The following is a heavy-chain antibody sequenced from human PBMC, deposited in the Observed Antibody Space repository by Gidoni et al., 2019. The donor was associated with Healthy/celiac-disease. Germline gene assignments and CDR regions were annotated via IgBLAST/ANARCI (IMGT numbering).Heavy chain of an antibody. CDR2: ISSSGSTI. Sequence: EVQLVESGGGLVQPGGSLRLSCAAAGFNFSSYEMNSVSQAPGKGLEWVSYISSSGSTIYYADSVKGRFTISRDNAKNSLYLQMNSLRAEDTAVYYCARGGDSSGLYWNWFDPWGQGTLVTVSS. D-gene: IGHD6-19*01. J-gene: IGHJ5*02. CDR1: GFNFSSYE. CDR3: ARGGDSSGLYWNWFDP. V-gene: IGHV3-48*03.